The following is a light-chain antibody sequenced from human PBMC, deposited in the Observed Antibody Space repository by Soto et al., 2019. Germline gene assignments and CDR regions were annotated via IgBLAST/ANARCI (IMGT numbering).Light chain of an antibody. CDR3: SSYTSTTTRV. CDR2: EVS. J-gene: IGLJ1*01. V-gene: IGLV2-14*03. Sequence: QSALTQPASVSGSPGQSITISCTGTSSDVGGYNYVSWYQQHPGKGPKLMIYEVSNRPSGVSNRFSGSKSGNTATLTISGLQAEDEADYYCSSYTSTTTRVFGKGTKVTVL. CDR1: SSDVGGYNY.